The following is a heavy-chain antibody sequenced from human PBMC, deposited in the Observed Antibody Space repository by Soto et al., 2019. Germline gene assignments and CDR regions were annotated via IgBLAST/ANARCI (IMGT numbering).Heavy chain of an antibody. V-gene: IGHV3-15*01. CDR3: TTDTEVKYAVTDAFDI. J-gene: IGHJ3*02. Sequence: RRLSCAASGFTFSNAWMSWVRQAPGKGLEWVGRIKSKTDGGTTDYAAPVKGRFTISRDDSKNTLYLQMNSLKTEDTAVYYCTTDTEVKYAVTDAFDIWGQGTMVTVSS. CDR2: IKSKTDGGTT. D-gene: IGHD4-17*01. CDR1: GFTFSNAW.